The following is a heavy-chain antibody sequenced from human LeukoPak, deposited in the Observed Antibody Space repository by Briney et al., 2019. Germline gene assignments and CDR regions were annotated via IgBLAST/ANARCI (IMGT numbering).Heavy chain of an antibody. J-gene: IGHJ4*02. D-gene: IGHD3-10*01. CDR2: ISGSGGST. Sequence: GGSLRLSCAASGFTFSSYSMSWVRQAPGKGLEWVSAISGSGGSTYYADSVKGRFTISRDNSKNTLYLQMNSLRAEDTAVYYCAKDLLSYGSGSYLEGYYFDYWGQGTLVTVSS. CDR1: GFTFSSYS. V-gene: IGHV3-23*01. CDR3: AKDLLSYGSGSYLEGYYFDY.